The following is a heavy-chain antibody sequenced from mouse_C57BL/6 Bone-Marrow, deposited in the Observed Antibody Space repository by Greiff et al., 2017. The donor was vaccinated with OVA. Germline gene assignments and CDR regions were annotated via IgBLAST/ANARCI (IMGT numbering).Heavy chain of an antibody. CDR2: INPSSGYT. D-gene: IGHD2-4*01. CDR3: AKSNDYEEPPY. V-gene: IGHV1-4*01. Sequence: QVQLQQSGAELARPGASVKMSCKASGYTFTSYTMHWVKQRPGQGLEWIGYINPSSGYTKYNQKFKDKATLTADKSSSTAYMQLSSLTSEDSAVYYCAKSNDYEEPPYWGQGTTLTVSS. CDR1: GYTFTSYT. J-gene: IGHJ2*01.